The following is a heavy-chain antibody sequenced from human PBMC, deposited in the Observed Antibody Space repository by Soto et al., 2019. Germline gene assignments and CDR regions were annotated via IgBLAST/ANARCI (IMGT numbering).Heavy chain of an antibody. CDR3: ARDPFSSWYLDY. CDR2: IWYDGSNK. J-gene: IGHJ4*02. D-gene: IGHD6-13*01. V-gene: IGHV3-33*01. CDR1: GFTFSSYG. Sequence: PGGSLRLSCAASGFTFSSYGMHLVRQAPGKGLEWVAVIWYDGSNKYYADSVKGRFTISRDNSKNTLYLQMNSLRAEDTAVYYCARDPFSSWYLDYWGQGTLVTVSS.